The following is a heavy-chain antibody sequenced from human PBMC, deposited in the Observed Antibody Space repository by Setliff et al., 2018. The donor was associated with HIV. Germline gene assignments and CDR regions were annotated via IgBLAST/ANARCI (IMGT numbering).Heavy chain of an antibody. CDR3: ARDQGYSTSFAFDV. CDR1: GASITRGTHY. V-gene: IGHV4-61*02. Sequence: SETLSLTCTVSGASITRGTHYCNWIRQPAGKGLQWIGRIYTSGRGSDTYNPSLKSRATISVDTSKNQFSLKLNSVTAADTAVYYCARDQGYSTSFAFDVWGPGTRVTVSS. D-gene: IGHD6-13*01. CDR2: IYTSGRGSD. J-gene: IGHJ3*01.